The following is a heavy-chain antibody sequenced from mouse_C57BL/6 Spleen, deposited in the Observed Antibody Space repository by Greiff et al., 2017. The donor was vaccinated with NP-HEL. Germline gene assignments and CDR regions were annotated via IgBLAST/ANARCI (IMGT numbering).Heavy chain of an antibody. D-gene: IGHD4-1*01. CDR2: IYPGSGST. V-gene: IGHV1-76*01. CDR3: ALTGTKAWFAY. Sequence: VQLQQSGAELVRPGASVKLSCKASGYTFTDYYINWVKQRPGQGLEWIARIYPGSGSTYYNEKFQGKATLTAEKSSSTAYMQLSSLTSEDSAVYVCALTGTKAWFAYWGQGTLVTVSA. CDR1: GYTFTDYY. J-gene: IGHJ3*01.